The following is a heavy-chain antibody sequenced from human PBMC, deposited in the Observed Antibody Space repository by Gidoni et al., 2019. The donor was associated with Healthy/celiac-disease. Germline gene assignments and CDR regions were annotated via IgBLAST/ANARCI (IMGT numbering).Heavy chain of an antibody. CDR3: AKGQGGNNWNCGGEYYYYMDV. J-gene: IGHJ6*03. D-gene: IGHD1-7*01. Sequence: QVQLQPWGAGLLKPSETLSLTCAVHGGSFSGYSWSCISQPPGKGLEWIGEISHSGGTNYNPTLKSRVTISVDTSKNQFSLKLDSVTAADTAEYYCAKGQGGNNWNCGGEYYYYMDVWGKGTTVTVSS. CDR1: GGSFSGYS. V-gene: IGHV4-34*01. CDR2: ISHSGGT.